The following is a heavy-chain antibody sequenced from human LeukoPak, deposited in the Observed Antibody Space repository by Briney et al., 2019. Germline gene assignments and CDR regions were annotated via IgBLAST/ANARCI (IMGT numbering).Heavy chain of an antibody. CDR1: GFTLSSYW. J-gene: IGHJ4*02. Sequence: GGSLRLSCAGSGFTLSSYWMNWVRQAPGKGLEWVSYISSSSSTIYYADSVKGRFTISRDNAKNSLYLQMNSLRAEDTAVYYCARGGRLLRFLEWFKPYYFDYWGQGTLVTVSS. D-gene: IGHD3-3*01. V-gene: IGHV3-48*01. CDR3: ARGGRLLRFLEWFKPYYFDY. CDR2: ISSSSSTI.